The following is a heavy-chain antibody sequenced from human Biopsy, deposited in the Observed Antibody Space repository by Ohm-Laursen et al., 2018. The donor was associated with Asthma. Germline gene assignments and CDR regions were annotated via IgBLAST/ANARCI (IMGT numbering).Heavy chain of an antibody. CDR3: ADLFFQAFDT. V-gene: IGHV1-24*01. CDR1: GYLLSKMP. J-gene: IGHJ5*02. Sequence: GASVKVSCKVSGYLLSKMPMHWVRQAPGKGLEWMGGFVRERIYAQKFRGRLTMTEDISTDTAYMELNSLTSEDAAVYYCADLFFQAFDTWGQGTLVTVSS. D-gene: IGHD3-3*01. CDR2: FVRER.